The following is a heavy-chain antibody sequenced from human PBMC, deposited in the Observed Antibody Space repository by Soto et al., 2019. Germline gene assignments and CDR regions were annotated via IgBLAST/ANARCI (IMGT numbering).Heavy chain of an antibody. CDR2: MYHDGNT. Sequence: SETLSLTCAVSGYSISSGCFWGWIRQPPGKGLEWIANMYHDGNTHYNPSLKSRVTMSVDTSKNQFSLKLSSVTAADTAVYYCARVIIAAAGENYYYYYGMDVWGQGTTVTVSS. CDR3: ARVIIAAAGENYYYYYGMDV. V-gene: IGHV4-38-2*01. J-gene: IGHJ6*02. CDR1: GYSISSGCF. D-gene: IGHD6-13*01.